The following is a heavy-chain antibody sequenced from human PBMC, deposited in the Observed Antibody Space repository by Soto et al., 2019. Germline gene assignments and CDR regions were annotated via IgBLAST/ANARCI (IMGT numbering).Heavy chain of an antibody. CDR1: GFTFSPYW. J-gene: IGHJ4*02. D-gene: IGHD3-22*01. V-gene: IGHV3-7*01. CDR2: IKQDGNEK. Sequence: PGGSLRLSCAASGFTFSPYWMSWVRQAPGKGLEWVANIKQDGNEKYYVNSVKGRFTISRDNAKNSLYLQMNSLGAEDTAVYYCAREYYDSSGYGPHCDYWGQGTLVTVSS. CDR3: AREYYDSSGYGPHCDY.